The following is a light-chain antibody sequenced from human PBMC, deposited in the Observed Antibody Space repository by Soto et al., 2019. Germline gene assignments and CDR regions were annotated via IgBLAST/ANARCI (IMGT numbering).Light chain of an antibody. CDR2: EGS. V-gene: IGLV2-23*01. Sequence: QSVLTQPACVAGSPGQSITISCSASISDVGSSGPVSWYQHHPGQVPKLIIYEGSRRPSGVSSRFSGSKTGNTASLTITGLQAEDGANYYCCSYVGARTYVFGTGTKVTVL. J-gene: IGLJ1*01. CDR3: CSYVGARTYV. CDR1: ISDVGSSGP.